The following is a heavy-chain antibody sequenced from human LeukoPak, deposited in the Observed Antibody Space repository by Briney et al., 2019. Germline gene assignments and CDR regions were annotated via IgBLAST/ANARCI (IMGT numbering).Heavy chain of an antibody. CDR2: VDHSGSA. Sequence: SETLSLTCAVSGGSFSGYYWNWIRQPPGKGLEWIGDVDHSGSANYNPSLKSRVTMSVDTSKNQFSLKLTSVTAADTAVYYCARKGPNGSGKVKYWGQGTLVSVSS. J-gene: IGHJ4*02. V-gene: IGHV4-34*01. D-gene: IGHD3-10*01. CDR3: ARKGPNGSGKVKY. CDR1: GGSFSGYY.